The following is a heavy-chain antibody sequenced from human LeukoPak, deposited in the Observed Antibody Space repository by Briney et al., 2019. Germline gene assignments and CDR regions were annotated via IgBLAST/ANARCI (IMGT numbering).Heavy chain of an antibody. J-gene: IGHJ3*02. Sequence: GGSLRLSCAASGFTFSSYGMHWVRQAPGKGLEWVAFIRYDGSNKCCADSVKGRFTISRDNSKNTLYLQMNSLRAEDTAVYYCAKGSVVPAAMGVPAFDIWGQGTMVTVSS. D-gene: IGHD2-2*01. CDR2: IRYDGSNK. CDR1: GFTFSSYG. V-gene: IGHV3-30*02. CDR3: AKGSVVPAAMGVPAFDI.